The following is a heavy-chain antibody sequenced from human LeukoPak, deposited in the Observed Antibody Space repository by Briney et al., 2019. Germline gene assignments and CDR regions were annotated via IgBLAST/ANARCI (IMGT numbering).Heavy chain of an antibody. D-gene: IGHD1-26*01. Sequence: PSQTLSLTCTVSGGSISSGSYYWSWIRQPPGKGLEWIGYIYYSGSTNYNPSLKSRVTISVDTSKNQFSLKLSSVTAADTAVYYCARDQGFPEGALGANQIWGQGTMVTVSS. V-gene: IGHV4-61*01. CDR3: ARDQGFPEGALGANQI. CDR2: IYYSGST. J-gene: IGHJ3*02. CDR1: GGSISSGSYY.